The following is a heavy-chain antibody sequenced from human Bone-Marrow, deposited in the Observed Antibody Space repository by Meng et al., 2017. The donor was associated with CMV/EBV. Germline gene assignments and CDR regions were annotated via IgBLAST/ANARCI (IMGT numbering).Heavy chain of an antibody. V-gene: IGHV4-59*01. Sequence: GSLRLSCTVSGGSISSYYWSWIRQPPGKGLEWIGYIYYSGSTNYNPSLKSRVTISVDTSKNQFSLKLSSVTAADTAVYYCARDRGDQLLQGSWFDPWGQGTLVTVSS. J-gene: IGHJ5*02. CDR2: IYYSGST. CDR3: ARDRGDQLLQGSWFDP. CDR1: GGSISSYY. D-gene: IGHD2-2*01.